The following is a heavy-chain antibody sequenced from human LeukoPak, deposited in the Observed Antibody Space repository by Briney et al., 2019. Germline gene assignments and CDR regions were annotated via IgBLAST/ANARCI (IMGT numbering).Heavy chain of an antibody. CDR2: IYYSGST. V-gene: IGHV4-59*01. J-gene: IGHJ4*02. D-gene: IGHD2-21*02. CDR1: GGSISSYY. CDR3: ARGESDSYFDY. Sequence: PSETLSLTCTVSGGSISSYYWSWIRQPPGKGLEWIGYIYYSGSTNYNPSLKSRVTISVDTSKNQFSLKLSSVTAADTAVYYCARGESDSYFDYWGQGTLVTVSS.